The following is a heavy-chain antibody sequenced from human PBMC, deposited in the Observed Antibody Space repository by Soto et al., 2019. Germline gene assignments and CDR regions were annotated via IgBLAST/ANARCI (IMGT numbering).Heavy chain of an antibody. Sequence: GGSLRLSCAASGFTFSSYSMNWVRQAPGKGLEWVSSISSSSSYIYYADSVKGRFTISRDNAKNSLYLQMNSLRAEDTAVYYCARVPAFMITFGGVIVNWGQGTLVTVSS. J-gene: IGHJ4*02. D-gene: IGHD3-16*02. CDR1: GFTFSSYS. CDR3: ARVPAFMITFGGVIVN. CDR2: ISSSSSYI. V-gene: IGHV3-21*01.